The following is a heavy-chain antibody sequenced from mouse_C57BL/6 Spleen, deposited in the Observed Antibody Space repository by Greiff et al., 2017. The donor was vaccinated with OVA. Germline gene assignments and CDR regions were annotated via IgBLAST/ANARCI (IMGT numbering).Heavy chain of an antibody. D-gene: IGHD2-4*01. CDR1: GFSFNTYA. J-gene: IGHJ3*01. Sequence: EVKVVESGGGLVQPKGSLKLSCAASGFSFNTYAMNWVRQAPGKGLEWVARIRSKSNNYATYYADSVKDRFTISRDDSESMLYLQMNNLKTEDTAMYYCVRQDYYDQFAYWGQGTLVTVSA. V-gene: IGHV10-1*01. CDR2: IRSKSNNYAT. CDR3: VRQDYYDQFAY.